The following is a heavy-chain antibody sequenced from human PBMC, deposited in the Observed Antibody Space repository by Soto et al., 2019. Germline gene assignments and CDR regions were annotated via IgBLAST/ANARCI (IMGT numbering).Heavy chain of an antibody. Sequence: GGSLRLSCAASGFTFSTYAMHLVRQAPGKGLEWVAIILFDGSNTYYADSVKGRFTISRDNSRNTLFLQMNSLKPEDTAVYYCAKDRIGTTTSYYFDYWGQGTLVTVSS. J-gene: IGHJ4*02. CDR1: GFTFSTYA. CDR3: AKDRIGTTTSYYFDY. CDR2: ILFDGSNT. V-gene: IGHV3-30*18. D-gene: IGHD4-17*01.